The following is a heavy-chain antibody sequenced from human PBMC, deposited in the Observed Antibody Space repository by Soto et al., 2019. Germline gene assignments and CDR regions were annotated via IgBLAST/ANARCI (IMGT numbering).Heavy chain of an antibody. D-gene: IGHD3-22*01. V-gene: IGHV1-8*01. CDR3: ARRSSGYYYRPFDAFDI. CDR2: TNLNSGNT. Sequence: ASVKVSCKASGYTFPSYDINWVRQATGQGLEWMGWTNLNSGNTGYAQKFQGRVTMTRNTSISTAYMELSSLRPEDTAVYYCARRSSGYYYRPFDAFDIWGQGTMVTVSS. J-gene: IGHJ3*02. CDR1: GYTFPSYD.